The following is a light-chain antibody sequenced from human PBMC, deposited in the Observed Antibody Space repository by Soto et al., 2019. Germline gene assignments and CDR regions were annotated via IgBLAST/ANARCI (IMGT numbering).Light chain of an antibody. CDR1: QSVSSSY. Sequence: EIVLTQSPGTLSLSPGERATLSCRASQSVSSSYLAWYQQKPGQAPRLLIYGASSRATGIPDRFSGSGSGTDFTLTISRLEPEDLAVYYCHHYDSSPLTFGGGTTVEIK. V-gene: IGKV3-20*01. CDR3: HHYDSSPLT. J-gene: IGKJ4*01. CDR2: GAS.